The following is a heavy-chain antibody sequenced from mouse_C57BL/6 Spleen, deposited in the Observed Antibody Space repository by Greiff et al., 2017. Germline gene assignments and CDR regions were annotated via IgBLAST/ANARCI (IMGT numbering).Heavy chain of an antibody. Sequence: QVHVKQPGAELVKPGASVKLSCKASGYTFTSYWMHWVKQRPGQGLEWIGMIHPNSGSTNYNEKFKSKATLTVDKSSSTAYMQLSSLTSEDSAVYYCARGTTVVATPYFDYWGQGTTLTVSS. D-gene: IGHD1-1*01. J-gene: IGHJ2*01. CDR1: GYTFTSYW. CDR2: IHPNSGST. V-gene: IGHV1-64*01. CDR3: ARGTTVVATPYFDY.